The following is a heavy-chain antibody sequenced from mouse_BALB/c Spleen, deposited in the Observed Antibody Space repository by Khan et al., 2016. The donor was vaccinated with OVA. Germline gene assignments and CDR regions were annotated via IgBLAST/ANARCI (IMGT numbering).Heavy chain of an antibody. CDR3: ATSYCYRYYFDY. CDR1: GFTFSSYG. Sequence: EVELVESGAGLVQPGGSRKLSCAASGFTFSSYGMHWVRQAPEKGLEWVAYISGDSSTTYYTHTVKGRFTISRDNSKNTLSLQMTSLMSEDTAMYYCATSYCYRYYFDYWGQGTTVTVSS. V-gene: IGHV5-17*02. J-gene: IGHJ2*01. CDR2: ISGDSSTT. D-gene: IGHD1-1*01.